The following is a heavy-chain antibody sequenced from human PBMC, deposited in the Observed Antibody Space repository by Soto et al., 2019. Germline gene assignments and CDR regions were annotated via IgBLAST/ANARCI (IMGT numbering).Heavy chain of an antibody. J-gene: IGHJ4*02. CDR3: GRDIDY. CDR1: GFTFSSYA. Sequence: QVQLVESGGVVVQPGRYLRLSCAASGFTFSSYAMHWVRQAPGKGLEWVAVISYDGSNKYYADSVKGRFTISRDNSKNTLYLQMNSLRAEDTAVYYCGRDIDYWGQGTLVTVSS. CDR2: ISYDGSNK. V-gene: IGHV3-30-3*01.